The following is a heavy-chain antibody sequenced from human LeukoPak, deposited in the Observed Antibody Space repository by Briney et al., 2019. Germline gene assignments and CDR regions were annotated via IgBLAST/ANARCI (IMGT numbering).Heavy chain of an antibody. D-gene: IGHD2-15*01. V-gene: IGHV3-30*18. CDR2: LSYGGSDK. CDR1: GFTFSTYA. Sequence: GGSLRLSCAASGFTFSTYAMHWVRQAPGRGLEWVAVLSYGGSDKYYAGSVKGRFNISRDSSTNTLYLQMNSLRAEDTAVYYCAKDNKERGYCSGGACYSMALDYWGQGTLVAVSS. J-gene: IGHJ4*02. CDR3: AKDNKERGYCSGGACYSMALDY.